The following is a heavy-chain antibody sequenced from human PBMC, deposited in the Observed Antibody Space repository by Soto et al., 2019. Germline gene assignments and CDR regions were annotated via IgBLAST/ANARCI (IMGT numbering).Heavy chain of an antibody. Sequence: PGESLKISCKGSGYSFTSYWISWVRQMPGKGLEWMGRIDPSDSYTNYSPSFQGHVTISADKSISTAYLQWSSLKASDTAMYYCARSSEQWLAQGYYYYGMDVWGQGTTVTVSS. J-gene: IGHJ6*02. CDR3: ARSSEQWLAQGYYYYGMDV. D-gene: IGHD6-19*01. CDR2: IDPSDSYT. V-gene: IGHV5-10-1*01. CDR1: GYSFTSYW.